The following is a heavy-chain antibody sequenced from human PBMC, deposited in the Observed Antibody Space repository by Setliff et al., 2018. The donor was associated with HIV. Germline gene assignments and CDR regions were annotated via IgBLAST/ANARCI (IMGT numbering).Heavy chain of an antibody. V-gene: IGHV4-39*07. CDR3: ARLKSGSLGGYADY. CDR2: IYYSGST. J-gene: IGHJ4*02. CDR1: SGSISSSTYY. Sequence: SETLSLTCTVSSGSISSSTYYWGWIRQPPGKGLEWIGSIYYSGSTYYNPSLKSRVTISVDTSKNQFSLNLSSVTAADTAVYYCARLKSGSLGGYADYWGQGTLVTVSS. D-gene: IGHD3-16*01.